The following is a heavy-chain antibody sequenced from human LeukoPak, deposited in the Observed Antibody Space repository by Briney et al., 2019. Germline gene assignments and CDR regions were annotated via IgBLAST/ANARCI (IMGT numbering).Heavy chain of an antibody. J-gene: IGHJ3*02. D-gene: IGHD3-22*01. CDR2: IYHSGST. Sequence: SQTLSLTCAVSGGSISSDGYSWSWIRQPPGKGLEWIGYIYHSGSTYYNPSLKSRVTISVDRSKNQFSLKLSSVTAADTAVYYCARIDGSKDAFDIWGQGTMVTVSS. CDR1: GGSISSDGYS. CDR3: ARIDGSKDAFDI. V-gene: IGHV4-30-2*01.